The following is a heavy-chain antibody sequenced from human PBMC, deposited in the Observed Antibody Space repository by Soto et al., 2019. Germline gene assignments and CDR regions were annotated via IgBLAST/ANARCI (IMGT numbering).Heavy chain of an antibody. CDR3: ARDLYSSSSAYRYYYYYGMDV. Sequence: QVQLVQSGAEVKKPGASVKVSCKASGYTFTSYYMHWVRQAPGQGLEWMGIINPSGGSTSYAQKFQGRGNMTRETSTSTVYMELSSLRSEDTAVYYCARDLYSSSSAYRYYYYYGMDVWGQGTTVTVSS. D-gene: IGHD6-6*01. CDR1: GYTFTSYY. J-gene: IGHJ6*02. CDR2: INPSGGST. V-gene: IGHV1-46*01.